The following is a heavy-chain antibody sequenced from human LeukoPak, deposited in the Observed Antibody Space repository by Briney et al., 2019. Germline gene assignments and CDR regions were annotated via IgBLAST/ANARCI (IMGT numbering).Heavy chain of an antibody. D-gene: IGHD2-21*01. CDR1: GYSFTDYY. J-gene: IGHJ5*02. V-gene: IGHV1-2*02. CDR2: INPDSGGT. Sequence: ASVTVSCKTSGYSFTDYYMHWVRQAPGQGLEWMGWINPDSGGTSSAQKFQGRVTMTRDTSITTVYMEVSWLTSDDTAIYYCARADRLDGGPYLIGPWGQGTLVTVSS. CDR3: ARADRLDGGPYLIGP.